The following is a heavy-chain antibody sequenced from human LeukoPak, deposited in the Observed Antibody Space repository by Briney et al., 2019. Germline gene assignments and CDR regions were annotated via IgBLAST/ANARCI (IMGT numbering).Heavy chain of an antibody. J-gene: IGHJ4*02. CDR2: IRYDGSNK. D-gene: IGHD6-13*01. Sequence: GGSLRLSCAASGFTFSSYGMHWVRQAPGKGLEWVAFIRYDGSNKYYADSVKGRFTISRDNSKNTLYLQMNSLRAEDTAVYYCARGAIAAADYWGQGTLVTVSS. V-gene: IGHV3-30*02. CDR1: GFTFSSYG. CDR3: ARGAIAAADY.